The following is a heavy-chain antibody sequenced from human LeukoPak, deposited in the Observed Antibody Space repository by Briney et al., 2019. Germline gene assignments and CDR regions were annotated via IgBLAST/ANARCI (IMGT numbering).Heavy chain of an antibody. CDR1: GFTVTSTH. CDR2: IYDDGGT. V-gene: IGHV3-53*01. J-gene: IGHJ6*02. Sequence: GGSLRLSCTVSGFTVTSTHMDWVRQAPGKGPEWVALIYDDGGTVYADSVKGRFTISRDNSKNTLYLQMNSLRAEDTAVYYCAKDRSVVAAVYYYYGMDVWGQGTTVTVSS. D-gene: IGHD2-15*01. CDR3: AKDRSVVAAVYYYYGMDV.